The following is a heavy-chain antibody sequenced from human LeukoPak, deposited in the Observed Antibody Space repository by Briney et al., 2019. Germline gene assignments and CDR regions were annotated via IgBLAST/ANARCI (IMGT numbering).Heavy chain of an antibody. D-gene: IGHD2-2*02. CDR3: AIGGYCAGTNCHIAY. V-gene: IGHV3-23*01. CDR2: ISNSGSTT. CDR1: GVNFSTYA. J-gene: IGHJ4*02. Sequence: GGSLRLSCAASGVNFSTYAMNWVRQVPGKGLEWVSLISNSGSTTYHADSVKGRFTISRDNSKNTLYLQMNSLSAEDSAVYYCAIGGYCAGTNCHIAYWGQGTLVTVSS.